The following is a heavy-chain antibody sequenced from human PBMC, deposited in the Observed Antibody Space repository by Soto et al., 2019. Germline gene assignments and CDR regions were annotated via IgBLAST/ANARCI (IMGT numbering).Heavy chain of an antibody. CDR3: ARRKKYGGYGY. Sequence: SETLSLTCTVSGGSISSYYWSWIRQPPGKGLEWIGYIYYSGNTNYNPSLKSRVTISVDTSKNQFSLKLSSVTAADTAVYHCARRKKYGGYGYRGQGTLVTVSS. V-gene: IGHV4-59*12. CDR2: IYYSGNT. J-gene: IGHJ4*02. D-gene: IGHD5-18*01. CDR1: GGSISSYY.